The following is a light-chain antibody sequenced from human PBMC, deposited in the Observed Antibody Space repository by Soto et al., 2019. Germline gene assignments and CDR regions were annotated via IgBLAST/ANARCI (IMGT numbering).Light chain of an antibody. CDR3: SSYTSSSTLD. CDR2: DVS. Sequence: QSALTQPASVSGSPGQSITISCTGTSSDVGGYNYVSWYQQHPGKAPKLMIYDVSNRPSGVSNRFSGSKSGNTASLTISGLQAEDEADYYCSSYTSSSTLDFGTGTQLTVL. V-gene: IGLV2-14*01. CDR1: SSDVGGYNY. J-gene: IGLJ1*01.